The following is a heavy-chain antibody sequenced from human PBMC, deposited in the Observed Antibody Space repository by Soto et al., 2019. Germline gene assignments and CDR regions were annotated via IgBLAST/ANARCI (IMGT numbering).Heavy chain of an antibody. CDR2: ISKSDYT. CDR3: ARHKSGGGSYPFDF. V-gene: IGHV3-21*04. D-gene: IGHD3-10*01. CDR1: GFAFNNYG. Sequence: GGSLRLSCTVSGFAFNNYGINWVRQAPGKGLEWVSSISKSDYTYYSDSVKGRFTISRDNAKNSVSLQMNTLRVEDTAIYYCARHKSGGGSYPFDFWGQGTLVTVSS. J-gene: IGHJ4*02.